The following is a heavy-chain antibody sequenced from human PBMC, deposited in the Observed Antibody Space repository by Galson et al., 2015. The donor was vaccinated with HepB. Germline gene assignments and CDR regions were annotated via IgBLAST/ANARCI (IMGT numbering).Heavy chain of an antibody. CDR1: GFTFSSYW. CDR3: ARDRGFIAAAGIAGYYYGMDV. V-gene: IGHV3-7*01. D-gene: IGHD6-13*01. J-gene: IGHJ6*02. CDR2: IKQDGSEK. Sequence: SLRLSCAASGFTFSSYWMSWVRQAPGKGLEWVANIKQDGSEKYYVDSVKGRFTISRGNANNSLYLQMNSLRAEGTAVYYCARDRGFIAAAGIAGYYYGMDVWGQGTTVTVSS.